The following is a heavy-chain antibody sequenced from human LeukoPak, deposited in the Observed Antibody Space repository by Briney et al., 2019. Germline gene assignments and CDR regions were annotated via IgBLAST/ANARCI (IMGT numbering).Heavy chain of an antibody. J-gene: IGHJ3*01. D-gene: IGHD3-22*01. V-gene: IGHV4-30-4*01. Sequence: SETLSLTCTVSGGSISSGDYYWTWIRQPPGKGLEWIAYIYYTGSTYYNPSLKSRVTISVDTSKNQFSLKMTSPTAADTAVYYCARDNYDSSGYYEHALDLWGQGTMVTVSS. CDR2: IYYTGST. CDR1: GGSISSGDYY. CDR3: ARDNYDSSGYYEHALDL.